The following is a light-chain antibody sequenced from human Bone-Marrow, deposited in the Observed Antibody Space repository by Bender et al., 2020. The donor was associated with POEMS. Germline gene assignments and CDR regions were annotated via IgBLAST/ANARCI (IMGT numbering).Light chain of an antibody. CDR1: NIGKKK. Sequence: YVLTQPPSVSVAPGTTASITCGGNNIGKKKVHWYQQKPGQAPVVVVYDDSDRPSGIPERFSGSNSGDTATLTISRVEAEDEADYYCQVWEISRDHPGVVFGGGTKLTVL. V-gene: IGLV3-21*03. CDR2: DDS. CDR3: QVWEISRDHPGVV. J-gene: IGLJ2*01.